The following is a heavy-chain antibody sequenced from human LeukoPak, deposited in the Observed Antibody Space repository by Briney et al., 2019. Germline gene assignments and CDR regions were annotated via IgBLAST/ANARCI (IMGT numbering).Heavy chain of an antibody. V-gene: IGHV1-18*01. CDR1: GYTFTSYG. CDR2: ISAYNGNT. CDR3: ARGRGELLFNPLGL. J-gene: IGHJ1*01. D-gene: IGHD1-26*01. Sequence: ASVKVSCKASGYTFTSYGISWVRQAPGQGLEWMGWISAYNGNTNYAQKLQGRVTMTTDTSTRTAYMELRSLRSDDPAVYYFARGRGELLFNPLGLWGQGTLVTVSS.